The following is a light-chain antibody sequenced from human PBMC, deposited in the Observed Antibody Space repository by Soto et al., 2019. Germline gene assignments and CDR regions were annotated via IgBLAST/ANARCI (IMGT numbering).Light chain of an antibody. CDR3: QQRSNWPRT. J-gene: IGKJ1*01. CDR1: QSVSSY. V-gene: IGKV3-11*01. CDR2: DAS. Sequence: EIVLTQSPATLSLSPGERATLSCRASQSVSSYLAWYQQKPGQAPRLLIYDASNRATVIPARFSGSGSGTDFTLTNSSLEPEDFAVYYGQQRSNWPRTFGQGTKVEIK.